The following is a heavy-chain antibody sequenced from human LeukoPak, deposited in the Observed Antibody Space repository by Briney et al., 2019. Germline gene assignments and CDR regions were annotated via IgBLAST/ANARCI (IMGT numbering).Heavy chain of an antibody. D-gene: IGHD6-13*01. CDR3: ARSSSWYYNWFDP. CDR2: TDYSGST. V-gene: IGHV4-31*03. CDR1: GGSISSGGYY. Sequence: SQTLSLTCTVSGGSISSGGYYWSWIRQHPGKGLEWIGYTDYSGSTYYNPSLKSRVTISVDTSKNQFSLKLSSVTAADTAVYYCARSSSWYYNWFDPWGQGTLVTVSS. J-gene: IGHJ5*02.